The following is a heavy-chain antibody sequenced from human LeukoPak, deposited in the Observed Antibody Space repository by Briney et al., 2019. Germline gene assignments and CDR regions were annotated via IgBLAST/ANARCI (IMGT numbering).Heavy chain of an antibody. CDR1: GGTFSSYA. Sequence: SVKVSCKASGGTFSSYAISWVRQAPGQGLEWMGGIIPIFGTANYAQKFQGRVTITTDESTSTAYMELSSLRSEDTAMYYCARRRILGYCSTTSCPGAFDIWGQGTMVTVSS. CDR3: ARRRILGYCSTTSCPGAFDI. CDR2: IIPIFGTA. J-gene: IGHJ3*02. V-gene: IGHV1-69*05. D-gene: IGHD2-2*01.